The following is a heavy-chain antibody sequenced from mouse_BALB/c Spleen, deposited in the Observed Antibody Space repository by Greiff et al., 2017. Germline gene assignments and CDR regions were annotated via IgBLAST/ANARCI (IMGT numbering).Heavy chain of an antibody. CDR2: ISYSGST. CDR1: GDSITSGY. Sequence: EVQLQESGPSLVKPSPTLSLTCSVTGDSITSGYWNWIRKFPGNKLEYMGYISYSGSTYYNPSLKSRISITRDTSKNQYYLQLNSVTTEDTATYYCARGGAYGNYFFDYWGQGTTLTVSS. D-gene: IGHD2-1*01. V-gene: IGHV3-8*02. CDR3: ARGGAYGNYFFDY. J-gene: IGHJ2*01.